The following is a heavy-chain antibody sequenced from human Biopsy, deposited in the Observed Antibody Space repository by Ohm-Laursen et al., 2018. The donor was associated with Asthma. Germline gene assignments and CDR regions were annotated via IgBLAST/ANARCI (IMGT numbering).Heavy chain of an antibody. CDR1: GFAVSRDY. J-gene: IGHJ4*02. CDR3: ARGDSSNWSHYYFDY. Sequence: SLRLSCAASGFAVSRDYMFWVRQAPGKGLEWVSVIYSGGTSHTADSVRGRFTISRDYSKSTLYLQMHSLRAEDTAVYHCARGDSSNWSHYYFDYWGQGTLVTVSS. D-gene: IGHD3-22*01. CDR2: IYSGGTS. V-gene: IGHV3-53*01.